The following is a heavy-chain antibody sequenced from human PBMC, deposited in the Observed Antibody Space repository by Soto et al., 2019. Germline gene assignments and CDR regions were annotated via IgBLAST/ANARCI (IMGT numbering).Heavy chain of an antibody. Sequence: GESLKISCKGSGFTFTTYWIGWVRQMPGKGLEWMGIIYSGDSETRYSPSFQGRVTISVDKSMNSAYLQWDSLKASDTAIYYCARHNGPRRNSVTFDYWGQGTQVTVSS. CDR1: GFTFTTYW. CDR2: IYSGDSET. V-gene: IGHV5-51*01. D-gene: IGHD4-4*01. J-gene: IGHJ4*02. CDR3: ARHNGPRRNSVTFDY.